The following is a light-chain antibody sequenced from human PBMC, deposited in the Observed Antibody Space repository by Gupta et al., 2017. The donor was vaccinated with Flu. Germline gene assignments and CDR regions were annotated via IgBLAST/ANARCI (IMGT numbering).Light chain of an antibody. CDR3: QKYGTYPCT. CDR1: QSVSSNY. CDR2: DDS. J-gene: IGKJ2*02. V-gene: IGKV3-20*01. Sequence: IVLTQPPGTLSLSPGDRATLSCRASQSVSSNYLAWYQQKPGQPPRSLIYDDSNRATGSPESFSGSGSGTDFFIIISRMEAEDVAGYYCQKYGTYPCTFGQGTKVEIK.